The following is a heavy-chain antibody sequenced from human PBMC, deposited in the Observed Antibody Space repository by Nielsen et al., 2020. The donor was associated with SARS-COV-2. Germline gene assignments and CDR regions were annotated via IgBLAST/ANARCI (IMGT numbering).Heavy chain of an antibody. CDR2: ISWNSGSI. CDR3: AKLVGATDWYFDL. D-gene: IGHD1-26*01. Sequence: SCAASGFTFDDYAMHWVRQAPGKGLEWVSGISWNSGSIGYADSVKGRFTISRDNAKNSLYLQMNSLRAEDTALYYCAKLVGATDWYFDLWGRGTLVTVSS. J-gene: IGHJ2*01. CDR1: GFTFDDYA. V-gene: IGHV3-9*01.